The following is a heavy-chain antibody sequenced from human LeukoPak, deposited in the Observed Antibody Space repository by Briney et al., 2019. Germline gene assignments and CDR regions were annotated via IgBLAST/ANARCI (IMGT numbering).Heavy chain of an antibody. CDR1: GFTFSDAA. V-gene: IGHV3-23*01. CDR2: ISGSGGST. D-gene: IGHD3-3*01. CDR3: AKKAYYDFWSGYSVIDY. J-gene: IGHJ4*02. Sequence: GGSLRLSCAASGFTFSDAAMSWVRQAPGKGLEWVSAISGSGGSTYYADSVKGRFNIPRDNSKNTLYLQMNSLRAEDTAVYYCAKKAYYDFWSGYSVIDYWGQGTLVTVSS.